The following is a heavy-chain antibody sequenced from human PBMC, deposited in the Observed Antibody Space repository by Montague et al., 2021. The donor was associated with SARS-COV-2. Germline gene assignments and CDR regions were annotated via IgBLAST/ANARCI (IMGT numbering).Heavy chain of an antibody. CDR2: IYVTSNC. V-gene: IGHV4-61*02. CDR3: VGDAYDPLYGH. Sequence: TLSLTCTVSGGAISDCNYYWSWVRPPAGQGLEWIGRIYVTSNCKPNPSLKSRVTMSIDTAKLQFYLNLTSVTAAGTDVYYCVGDAYDPLYGHWGQGTLVTVSS. D-gene: IGHD3-3*01. J-gene: IGHJ4*02. CDR1: GGAISDCNYY.